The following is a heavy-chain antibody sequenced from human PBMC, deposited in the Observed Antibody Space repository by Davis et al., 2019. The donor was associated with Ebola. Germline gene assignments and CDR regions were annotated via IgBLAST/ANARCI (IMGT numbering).Heavy chain of an antibody. CDR2: IYHSGST. V-gene: IGHV4-30-2*01. J-gene: IGHJ5*02. CDR3: ARVKKGCTNGVCYPNWFDP. CDR1: GGSISSGGYS. D-gene: IGHD2-8*01. Sequence: MPSETLSLTCAVSGGSISSGGYSWSWIRQPPGKGLEWIGYIYHSGSTYYNPSLKSRVTISVDRSKNQFSLKLSSVTAADTAVYYCARVKKGCTNGVCYPNWFDPWGQGTLVTVSS.